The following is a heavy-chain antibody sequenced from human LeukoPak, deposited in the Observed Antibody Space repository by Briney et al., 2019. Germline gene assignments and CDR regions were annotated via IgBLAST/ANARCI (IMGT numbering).Heavy chain of an antibody. J-gene: IGHJ6*03. D-gene: IGHD3-10*01. V-gene: IGHV1-18*01. CDR1: GYTFTNYG. CDR2: VSAYNGNT. CDR3: ARGWGYFGSGRPYYYMDF. Sequence: ASVKVSCKASGYTFTNYGISWVRQAPGQGLEWMGWVSAYNGNTNYAQKLQGRVTTTTDTSTSTAYMELRSLRSDDTAVYYCARGWGYFGSGRPYYYMDFWGKGTTVTVSS.